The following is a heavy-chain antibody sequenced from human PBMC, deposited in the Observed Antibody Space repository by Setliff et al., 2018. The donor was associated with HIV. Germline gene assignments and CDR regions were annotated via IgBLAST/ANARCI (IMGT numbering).Heavy chain of an antibody. V-gene: IGHV4-59*08. CDR1: GGSISSSS. CDR3: ARAISAAGIAPFDF. CDR2: LHYSVSS. D-gene: IGHD6-13*01. J-gene: IGHJ4*02. Sequence: SETLSLTCTVSGGSISSSSWSWIRQPPGKGLEWIGYLHYSVSSNYNPSLKSRVTISVDTSKNQFSLKLSSVTVADTAVYYCARAISAAGIAPFDFWGQGTLVTVSS.